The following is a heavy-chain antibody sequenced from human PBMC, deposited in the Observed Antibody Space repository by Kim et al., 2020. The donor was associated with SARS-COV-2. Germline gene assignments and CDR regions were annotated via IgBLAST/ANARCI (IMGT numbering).Heavy chain of an antibody. CDR1: GFTVSSNY. CDR3: ARDYCGGDCYSGTDAFDI. J-gene: IGHJ3*02. V-gene: IGHV3-53*01. CDR2: IYSSGST. Sequence: GSLRLSCAASGFTVSSNYMSWVRQAPGKGLEWVSVIYSSGSTYYADSVKGRFTISRDNSKNTLYLQMNSLRAEDTAVYYCARDYCGGDCYSGTDAFDIWGQGTMVTVSS. D-gene: IGHD2-21*01.